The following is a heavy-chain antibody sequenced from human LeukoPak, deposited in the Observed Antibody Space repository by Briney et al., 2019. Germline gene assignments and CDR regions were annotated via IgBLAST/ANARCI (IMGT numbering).Heavy chain of an antibody. J-gene: IGHJ4*02. CDR1: GFTFSNYW. Sequence: GGSLRLSCAASGFTFSNYWMLWVRQAPGKGLVWVSRINTDGSSTTYEDSVKGRITISRDNTKNTLYLPMNSLSADDTDVYYCTRGHHSGSYFPPDYWGQGTLVTVSS. CDR3: TRGHHSGSYFPPDY. D-gene: IGHD1-26*01. CDR2: INTDGSST. V-gene: IGHV3-74*03.